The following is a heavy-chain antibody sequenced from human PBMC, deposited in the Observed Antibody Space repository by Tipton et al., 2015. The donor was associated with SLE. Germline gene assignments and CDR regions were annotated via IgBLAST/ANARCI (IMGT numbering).Heavy chain of an antibody. V-gene: IGHV3-21*01. D-gene: IGHD2/OR15-2a*01. CDR1: GFTFSSYG. CDR3: ARGGAGDSYYFFDL. Sequence: SLRLSCAASGFTFSSYGMHWVRLAPGKGLEWVSSIDSSSTYISYAASVEGRFTISRDNPKNSLFPHMNSLRAEDAAVYYCARGGAGDSYYFFDLWGRGALVTVYS. J-gene: IGHJ2*01. CDR2: IDSSSTYI.